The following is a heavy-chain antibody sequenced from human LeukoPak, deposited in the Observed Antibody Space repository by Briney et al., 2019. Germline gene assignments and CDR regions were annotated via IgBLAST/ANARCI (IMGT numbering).Heavy chain of an antibody. V-gene: IGHV3-33*01. D-gene: IGHD3-16*01. CDR2: IWHDGNNK. Sequence: PGGSLRPSCATSGFAFSTQGMHWVRQAPGKGLEWVAAIWHDGNNKYYVDSVKGRFTISRDNAKNSLYLQMNSLRAEDTAVYYCARADQYVWGSQTQYYFDYWGQGTLVTVSS. CDR3: ARADQYVWGSQTQYYFDY. J-gene: IGHJ4*02. CDR1: GFAFSTQG.